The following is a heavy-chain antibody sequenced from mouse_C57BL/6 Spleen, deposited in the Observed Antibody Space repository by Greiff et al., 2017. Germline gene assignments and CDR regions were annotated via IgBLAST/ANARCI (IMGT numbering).Heavy chain of an antibody. CDR1: CYTFTSYW. V-gene: IGHV1-61*01. CDR2: IYPSDSET. CDR3: ARRRKNYYGSMGYFDG. J-gene: IGHJ1*03. Sequence: VPLQQPVAELVRPGSSAKLSCKASCYTFTSYWMDWVKQRPGQGLEWIGNIYPSDSETHYNQKFKDKATLTVDKSSSAAYMQLSSLTSEDSAVYYCARRRKNYYGSMGYFDGWGTGTTVTVSS. D-gene: IGHD1-1*01.